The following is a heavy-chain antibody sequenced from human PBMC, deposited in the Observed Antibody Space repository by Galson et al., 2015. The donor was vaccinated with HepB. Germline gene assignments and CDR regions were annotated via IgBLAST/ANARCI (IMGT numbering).Heavy chain of an antibody. J-gene: IGHJ6*02. CDR1: GGTFSSYA. Sequence: SGGTFSSYAISWVRQAPGQGLEWMGGIIPIFGTANYAQKFQGRVTITADESTSTAYMELSSLRSEDTAVYYCARWLFHDSSAYYSINDYYYGMDVWGQGTTVTVSS. CDR2: IIPIFGTA. CDR3: ARWLFHDSSAYYSINDYYYGMDV. V-gene: IGHV1-69*01. D-gene: IGHD3-22*01.